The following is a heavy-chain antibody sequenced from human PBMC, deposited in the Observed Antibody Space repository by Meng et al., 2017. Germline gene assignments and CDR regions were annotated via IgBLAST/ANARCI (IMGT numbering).Heavy chain of an antibody. CDR3: NYERSGYRYRYFDY. Sequence: GESLKISCAASGFTFSSYAMSWVRQAPGKGLEWVSAISGSGGSTYYADSVKGRFTISRDNSKNTLYLQMNSLRAEDTAVYYCNYERSGYRYRYFDYWGQGTLVTVSS. V-gene: IGHV3-23*01. J-gene: IGHJ4*02. CDR2: ISGSGGST. D-gene: IGHD3-22*01. CDR1: GFTFSSYA.